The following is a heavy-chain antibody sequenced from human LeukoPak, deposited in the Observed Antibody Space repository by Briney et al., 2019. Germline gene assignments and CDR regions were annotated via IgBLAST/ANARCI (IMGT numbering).Heavy chain of an antibody. Sequence: PSETLSLTCTISGGSVSDYYWSWIRQPPGKGLEWIGYIYHTGSTSYSPSLKSRVTISADTSQNQFSLKLSSVTAADTAVYYCARGSSDYYFDYWGQGTLVTVSS. CDR2: IYHTGST. J-gene: IGHJ4*02. V-gene: IGHV4-59*02. D-gene: IGHD2-15*01. CDR1: GGSVSDYY. CDR3: ARGSSDYYFDY.